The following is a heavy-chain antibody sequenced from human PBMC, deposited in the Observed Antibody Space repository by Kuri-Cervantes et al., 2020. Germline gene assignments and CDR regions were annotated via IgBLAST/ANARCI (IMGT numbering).Heavy chain of an antibody. D-gene: IGHD3-22*01. CDR3: AREMYYYDSSGKGQNWFDP. Sequence: ESLKISCTVSGGSISSSSYYWGWIRQPPGKGLEWIGSIYYSGSTYYNPSLKSRVTISVDTSKNQFSLKLSSVTAADTAVYYCAREMYYYDSSGKGQNWFDPWGQGTLVTVSS. V-gene: IGHV4-39*02. J-gene: IGHJ5*02. CDR2: IYYSGST. CDR1: GGSISSSSYY.